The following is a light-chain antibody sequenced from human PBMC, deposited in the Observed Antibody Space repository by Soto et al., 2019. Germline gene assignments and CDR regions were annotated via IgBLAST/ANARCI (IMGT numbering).Light chain of an antibody. CDR1: QSVGTY. CDR3: QQRSDWPST. CDR2: DSS. Sequence: EXVXTQSPATLSLSPGERATLSCRASQSVGTYFAWYQQKPGQAPRLLIYDSSNRATGIPARFSGSGSGTDFTLTISSLEPEDFAVYYCQQRSDWPSTFRGGTKVDIK. J-gene: IGKJ4*01. V-gene: IGKV3-11*01.